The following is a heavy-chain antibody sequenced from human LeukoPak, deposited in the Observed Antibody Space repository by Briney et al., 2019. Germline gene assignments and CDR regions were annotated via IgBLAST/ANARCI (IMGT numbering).Heavy chain of an antibody. CDR1: GGSVSSDFFY. D-gene: IGHD3-3*01. V-gene: IGHV4-61*01. J-gene: IGHJ5*02. CDR3: ARECAYGRFFEWCEFDP. CDR2: IYYSGST. Sequence: SETLSLTCTVSGGSVSSDFFYWSWIRQPPGKGLEWIGYIYYSGSTNYNPSLKCRVTISVDTSKNQFSLKLSSVTAADTAVYYCARECAYGRFFEWCEFDPWGQGTLVTVSS.